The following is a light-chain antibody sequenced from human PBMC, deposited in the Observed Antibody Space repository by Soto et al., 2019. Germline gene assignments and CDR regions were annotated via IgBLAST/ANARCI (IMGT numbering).Light chain of an antibody. V-gene: IGKV2-28*01. CDR3: MQGTHWPPIT. CDR2: LGS. CDR1: QDISNY. Sequence: MTQSPSSLSASVGDRVTITCQASQDISNYLDWYLQKPGQSPQPLIYLGSNRSSGVPDRFSGSGSGTDFTLKISRVEAEDVGVYYCMQGTHWPPITFGQGTRLEIK. J-gene: IGKJ5*01.